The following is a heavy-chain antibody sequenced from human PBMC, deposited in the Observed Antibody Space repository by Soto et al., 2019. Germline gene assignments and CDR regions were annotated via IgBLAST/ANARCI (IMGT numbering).Heavy chain of an antibody. CDR2: IRNKANTYAT. CDR3: TIHSPEDMRRS. D-gene: IGHD2-15*01. J-gene: IGHJ4*02. Sequence: EVQLVESGGGLVQPGGSLKLSCAASGFTFSGSAVHWVRQASGKGLEWVGRIRNKANTYATAYAASVKGRFTISRDDSKNTAYLQMNSLTTDDTAVYYCTIHSPEDMRRSWGLGTQVTVSS. CDR1: GFTFSGSA. V-gene: IGHV3-73*02.